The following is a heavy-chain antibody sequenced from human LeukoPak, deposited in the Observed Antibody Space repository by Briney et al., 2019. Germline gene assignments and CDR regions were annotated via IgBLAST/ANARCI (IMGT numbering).Heavy chain of an antibody. CDR1: GGTFSSYA. CDR2: IIPIFGIA. V-gene: IGHV1-69*10. D-gene: IGHD2-2*01. CDR3: ASDIVVVPAAMGYYGMDV. Sequence: GASVKVSCRASGGTFSSYAISWVRQAPGRGLEWRGGIIPIFGIATSAQKFQGRVTITADKSTSTAYMELSSLRSEDTAVYYCASDIVVVPAAMGYYGMDVWGQGTTVTVSS. J-gene: IGHJ6*02.